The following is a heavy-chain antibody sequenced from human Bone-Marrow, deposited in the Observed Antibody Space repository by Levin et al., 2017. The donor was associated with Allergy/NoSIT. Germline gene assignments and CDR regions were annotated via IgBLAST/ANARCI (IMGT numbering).Heavy chain of an antibody. CDR1: GGSFSGYY. CDR2: INHSGST. J-gene: IGHJ5*02. CDR3: ARGWRVAGTHNWFDP. D-gene: IGHD6-19*01. V-gene: IGHV4-34*01. Sequence: PSETLSLTCAVYGGSFSGYYWSWIRQPPGKGLEWIGEINHSGSTNYNPSLKSRVTISVDTSKNQFSLKLSSVTAADTAVYYCARGWRVAGTHNWFDPWGQGTLVTVSS.